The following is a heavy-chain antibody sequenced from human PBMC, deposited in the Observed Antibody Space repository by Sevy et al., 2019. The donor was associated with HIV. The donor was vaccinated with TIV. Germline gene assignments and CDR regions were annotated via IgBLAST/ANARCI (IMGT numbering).Heavy chain of an antibody. CDR3: ARAAGWFDA. CDR2: ISTSTSTTTI. J-gene: IGHJ5*02. CDR1: GFTFNDYN. Sequence: GGSLRLSCAASGFTFNDYNLRWIRQAPGKGLEWVSYISTSTSTTTIYYADSVKGRFTISRDNAKNSIYLQMNSLRVDDTAMYYCARAAGWFDAWGQGTLVTVSS. V-gene: IGHV3-11*01.